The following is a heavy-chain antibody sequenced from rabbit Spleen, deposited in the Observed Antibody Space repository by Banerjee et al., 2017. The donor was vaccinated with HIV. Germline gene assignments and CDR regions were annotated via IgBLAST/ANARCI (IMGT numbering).Heavy chain of an antibody. J-gene: IGHJ4*01. CDR1: GFYFSSKAV. CDR3: ARDLVGVIGWNFYL. Sequence: QQRLVESGGGLVKPGASLTLTCKASGFYFSSKAVMCWVRQAPGKGLEWIACIYAGNGVNTDYASWARGRFTISKTSSTTVTLRMTSLTAADTATYFCARDLVGVIGWNFYLWGPGTLVTVS. D-gene: IGHD1-1*01. CDR2: IYAGNGVNT. V-gene: IGHV1S45*01.